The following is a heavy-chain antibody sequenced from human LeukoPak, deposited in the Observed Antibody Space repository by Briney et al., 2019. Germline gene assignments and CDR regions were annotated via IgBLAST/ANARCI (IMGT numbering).Heavy chain of an antibody. V-gene: IGHV3-21*01. CDR2: ISSSSSYI. J-gene: IGHJ4*02. CDR3: ARDMAPDYYDSSGYSQVGDY. Sequence: PGGSLRLSCAASGFTFSSYSMNWVRQAPGKGLEWVSSISSSSSYIYYADSVKGRFTISRDNAKNSLYLQMNSLRDEDTAVYYCARDMAPDYYDSSGYSQVGDYWGQGTLVTVSS. CDR1: GFTFSSYS. D-gene: IGHD3-22*01.